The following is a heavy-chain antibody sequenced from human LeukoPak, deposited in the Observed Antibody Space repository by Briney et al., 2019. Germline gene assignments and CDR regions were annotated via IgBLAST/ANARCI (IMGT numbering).Heavy chain of an antibody. CDR2: IIPIFGTA. CDR3: AIIPAAMPRYYYYGMDV. J-gene: IGHJ6*04. V-gene: IGHV1-69*13. Sequence: GASVKVSCKASGGTFSSYAISWVQQAPGQGLEWMGGIIPIFGTANYAQKFQGRVTITADGSTSTAYMELSSLRSEDTAVYYCAIIPAAMPRYYYYGMDVWGKGTTVTVSS. CDR1: GGTFSSYA. D-gene: IGHD2-2*01.